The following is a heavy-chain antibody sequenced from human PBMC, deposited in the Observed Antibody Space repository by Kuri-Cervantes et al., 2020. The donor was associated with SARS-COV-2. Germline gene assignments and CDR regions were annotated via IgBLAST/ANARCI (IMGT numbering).Heavy chain of an antibody. Sequence: ASVKVSCKASGYRFTSKYMHWVRQAPGQGLEWMGLINPSGGSTNYAQNFQGRLSVTCDTSTNTVYMVLSGLTSADTAIYSCAREGGWGLVWPADVLSTTSHSYGMDVWGQGTTVTVSS. CDR1: GYRFTSKY. D-gene: IGHD1-26*01. J-gene: IGHJ6*02. CDR2: INPSGGST. V-gene: IGHV1-46*01. CDR3: AREGGWGLVWPADVLSTTSHSYGMDV.